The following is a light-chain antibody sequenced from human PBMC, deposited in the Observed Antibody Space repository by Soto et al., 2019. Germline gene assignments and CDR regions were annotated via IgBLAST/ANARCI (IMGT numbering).Light chain of an antibody. V-gene: IGKV3-20*01. CDR1: QSVSSSY. CDR2: DAS. CDR3: QQFGSSPPRIT. J-gene: IGKJ5*01. Sequence: EIVLTQSPGTLSLSPWERATLSCRASQSVSSSYLAWYQQKPGQAPRLLIYDASTRATGIPARFSGSGSGTDFTLTISRLEPEDFAVYYCQQFGSSPPRITFGQGTRLEIK.